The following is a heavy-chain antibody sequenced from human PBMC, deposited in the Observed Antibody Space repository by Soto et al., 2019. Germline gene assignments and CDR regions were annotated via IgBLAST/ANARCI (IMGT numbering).Heavy chain of an antibody. V-gene: IGHV3-66*01. J-gene: IGHJ6*03. CDR1: GFTVSSNY. Sequence: EVQLVESGGGLVQPGGSLRLSCAASGFTVSSNYMSWVRQAPGKGLEWVSVIYSGGSTYYADSVKGRFTISRDNSKNTLYLQMYSLRAEDTAVYYCARDVGSGYSYYYYYYMDVWGKGTTVTVSS. D-gene: IGHD3-3*01. CDR3: ARDVGSGYSYYYYYYMDV. CDR2: IYSGGST.